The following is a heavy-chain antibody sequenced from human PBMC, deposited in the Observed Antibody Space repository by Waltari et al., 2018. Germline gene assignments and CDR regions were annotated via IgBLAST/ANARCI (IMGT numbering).Heavy chain of an antibody. J-gene: IGHJ4*02. Sequence: EVQLVESGGGLVQPGGSLRLSCAASGFTFSSYSMNWVPQAPGTGLEWVSYISSSSSTIYYADSVKGRFTISRDNAKNSLYLQMNSLRAEDTAVYYCAREQWLLPLDYWGQGTLVTVSS. D-gene: IGHD6-19*01. CDR1: GFTFSSYS. CDR2: ISSSSSTI. CDR3: AREQWLLPLDY. V-gene: IGHV3-48*01.